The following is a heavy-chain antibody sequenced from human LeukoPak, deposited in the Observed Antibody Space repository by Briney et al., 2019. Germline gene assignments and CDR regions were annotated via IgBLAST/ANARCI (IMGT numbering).Heavy chain of an antibody. Sequence: SETLSLTCAVSGGSISTYYWSWIRQPPGKGLEWIGYIYKSGTTNYNPSLKSRVTISVDTSKNQFSLKLTSVTAADTAVYYCARGWSTTYFDYWGQGTLVTVSS. J-gene: IGHJ4*02. CDR2: IYKSGTT. CDR1: GGSISTYY. D-gene: IGHD1-1*01. V-gene: IGHV4-59*01. CDR3: ARGWSTTYFDY.